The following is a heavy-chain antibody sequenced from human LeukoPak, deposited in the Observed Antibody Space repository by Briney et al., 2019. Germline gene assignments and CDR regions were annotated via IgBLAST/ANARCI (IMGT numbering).Heavy chain of an antibody. V-gene: IGHV3-30*02. D-gene: IGHD3-10*01. CDR1: GFTFSSYG. Sequence: GGSLRLSCAASGFTFSSYGMHWVRQAPGKGLEWVAFIRYDGSNKYYADSVKGRFTIPRDDSKNTLYLQMNSLRAEDTAVYYCAKESHYYGSGSYYNAYGYYYGMDVWGQGTTVTVSS. J-gene: IGHJ6*02. CDR2: IRYDGSNK. CDR3: AKESHYYGSGSYYNAYGYYYGMDV.